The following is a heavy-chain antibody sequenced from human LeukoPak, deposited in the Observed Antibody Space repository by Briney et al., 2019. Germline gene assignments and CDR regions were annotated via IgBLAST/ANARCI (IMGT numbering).Heavy chain of an antibody. D-gene: IGHD6-13*01. V-gene: IGHV4-38-2*01. CDR2: TYRSGST. CDR1: GYSISSGYY. Sequence: KASETLSLTCAVSGYSISSGYYWGWIRQPPGKGLEWIGRTYRSGSTYYNPSLKSRVTMSVDTSKNHFSLKLSSVTAADTAVYYCARAYSSRSEYFDYWGQGTLITVSS. CDR3: ARAYSSRSEYFDY. J-gene: IGHJ4*02.